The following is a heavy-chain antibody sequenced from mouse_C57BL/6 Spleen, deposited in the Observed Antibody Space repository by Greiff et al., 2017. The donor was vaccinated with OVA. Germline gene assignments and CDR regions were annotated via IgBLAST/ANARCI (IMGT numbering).Heavy chain of an antibody. CDR1: GYTFTSYW. Sequence: VQLQQPGAELVKPGASVKLSCKASGYTFTSYWMQWVKQRPGQGLEWIGEIDPSDSYTNYNQKFKGKATLTVDTSSSTAYMQLSSLTSEDSAVYYCARSLFITTVVAKVYFDYWGQGTTLTVSS. J-gene: IGHJ2*01. V-gene: IGHV1-50*01. D-gene: IGHD1-1*01. CDR3: ARSLFITTVVAKVYFDY. CDR2: IDPSDSYT.